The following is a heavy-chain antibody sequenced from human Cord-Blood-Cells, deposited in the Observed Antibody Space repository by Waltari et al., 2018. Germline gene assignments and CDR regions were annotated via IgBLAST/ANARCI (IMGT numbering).Heavy chain of an antibody. V-gene: IGHV1-2*04. CDR3: AREVPQLELRGYYYYGMDV. J-gene: IGHJ6*02. Sequence: QGLDWMGWINPNSGGTNYAQKFQGWVTMTRDTSISTAYMELSRLRSDDTAGYYCAREVPQLELRGYYYYGMDVWGQGTTVTVSS. D-gene: IGHD1-1*01. CDR2: INPNSGGT.